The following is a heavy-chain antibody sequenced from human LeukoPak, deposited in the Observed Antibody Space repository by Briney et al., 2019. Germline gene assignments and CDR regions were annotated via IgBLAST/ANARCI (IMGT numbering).Heavy chain of an antibody. CDR3: ARQQYASGNSYYLDY. V-gene: IGHV4-59*08. D-gene: IGHD3-10*01. J-gene: IGHJ4*02. CDR2: IYYSGST. CDR1: GGSISNFY. Sequence: SETLSLTCTVSGGSISNFYWSWIRQPPGKGLEWSGYIYYSGSTNYNPSLKSRVTISVDTSKNQFSLKLSSVTAADTAMYYCARQQYASGNSYYLDYWGQGTLVTVSS.